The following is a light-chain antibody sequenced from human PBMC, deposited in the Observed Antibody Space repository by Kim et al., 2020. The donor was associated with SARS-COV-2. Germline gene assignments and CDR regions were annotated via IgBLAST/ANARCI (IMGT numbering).Light chain of an antibody. CDR2: GAS. J-gene: IGKJ1*01. V-gene: IGKV1-12*01. CDR1: QDINTW. CDR3: QQANSFPPWT. Sequence: IQLTQSPSSVSASVGDRVTITCRASQDINTWLGWYQQKPGKAPKLLIYGASNLQSGVPSRFSGSGSGTDFTLTISRLQPDDCATYYCQQANSFPPWTVGQGTKVDIK.